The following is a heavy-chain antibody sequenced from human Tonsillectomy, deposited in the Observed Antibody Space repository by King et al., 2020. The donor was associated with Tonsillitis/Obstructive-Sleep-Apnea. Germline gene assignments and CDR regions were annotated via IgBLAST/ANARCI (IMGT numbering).Heavy chain of an antibody. CDR3: ARVGHYYDSSGSLGGWFDP. D-gene: IGHD3-22*01. V-gene: IGHV4-59*01. Sequence: VQLQESGPGLVKPSETLSLTCTVSGGSISSYYWSWIRQPPGKGLEWIGYIYYSGSTNYNPSLKSRVTISVDTSKNQFSLKLSSVTAADTAVYYCARVGHYYDSSGSLGGWFDPWGQGTLVTVPS. J-gene: IGHJ5*02. CDR1: GGSISSYY. CDR2: IYYSGST.